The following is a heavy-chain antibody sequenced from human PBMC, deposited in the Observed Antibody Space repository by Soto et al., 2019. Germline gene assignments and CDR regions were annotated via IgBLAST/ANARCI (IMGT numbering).Heavy chain of an antibody. V-gene: IGHV3-30*18. D-gene: IGHD6-13*01. CDR3: AKDQAEQQPQGGYYYYGMDV. J-gene: IGHJ6*02. CDR2: ISYDGSNK. Sequence: HPGGSLRLSCAASGFTFSSYGMHWVRQAPGKGLEWVAVISYDGSNKYYADSVKGRFTISRDNSKNTLYLQMNSLRAEDTAVYYCAKDQAEQQPQGGYYYYGMDVWGQGTTVTVSS. CDR1: GFTFSSYG.